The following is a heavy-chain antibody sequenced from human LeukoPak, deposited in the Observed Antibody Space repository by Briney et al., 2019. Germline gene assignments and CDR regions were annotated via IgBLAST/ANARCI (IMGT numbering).Heavy chain of an antibody. D-gene: IGHD3-22*01. J-gene: IGHJ6*02. CDR1: GFTFSSYA. V-gene: IGHV3-23*01. CDR3: AKAQGYYYYYYYGMDV. Sequence: SGGSLRLSCAASGFTFSSYAMSWVRQAPGKGLGWVSAISGSGGSTYYADSVKGRFTISRDNSKNTLYLQMNSLRAEDTAVYYCAKAQGYYYYYYYGMDVWGQGTTVTVSS. CDR2: ISGSGGST.